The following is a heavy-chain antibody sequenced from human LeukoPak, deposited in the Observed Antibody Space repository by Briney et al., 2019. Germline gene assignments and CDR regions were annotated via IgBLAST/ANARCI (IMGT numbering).Heavy chain of an antibody. CDR1: GFTFSSYW. D-gene: IGHD1-26*01. CDR3: ARALPSQVGVTGC. V-gene: IGHV3-74*01. J-gene: IGHJ4*02. Sequence: PGGSLRLSCLASGFTFSSYWMHWVRQAPGKGLVWVSRINSDGSTTTYADSVKGRFTISRDNAKNTLYLQMNSLRAEDTAVYYCARALPSQVGVTGCWGQGTLVTVSS. CDR2: INSDGSTT.